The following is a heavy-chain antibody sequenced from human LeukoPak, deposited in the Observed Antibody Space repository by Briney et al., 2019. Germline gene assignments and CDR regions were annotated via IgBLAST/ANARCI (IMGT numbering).Heavy chain of an antibody. D-gene: IGHD6-13*01. Sequence: SVKVSCKASGGSFSHYAISWVRQAPGQGLEWMGRIMPILGIANYAQTFQGRVTITADTSTSTAYMEVSSLRSEDTAVYYCARDTHPLGAAAEYWVQGTLVTVSS. CDR2: IMPILGIA. V-gene: IGHV1-69*04. CDR1: GGSFSHYA. CDR3: ARDTHPLGAAAEY. J-gene: IGHJ4*02.